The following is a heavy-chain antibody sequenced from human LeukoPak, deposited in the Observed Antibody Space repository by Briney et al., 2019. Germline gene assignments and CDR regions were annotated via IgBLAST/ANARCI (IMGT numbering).Heavy chain of an antibody. D-gene: IGHD3-10*01. V-gene: IGHV4-30-4*08. J-gene: IGHJ4*02. CDR1: GGSISSGDYY. CDR2: IYYSGST. Sequence: PSQTLSLTCTVSGGSISSGDYYWSWIRQPPGKGLEWIGYIYYSGSTYYNPSLKSRVTISVDTSKNQFSLKLSSVTAADTAVYYCADEYGSGTRGFGYWGQGTLVTVSS. CDR3: ADEYGSGTRGFGY.